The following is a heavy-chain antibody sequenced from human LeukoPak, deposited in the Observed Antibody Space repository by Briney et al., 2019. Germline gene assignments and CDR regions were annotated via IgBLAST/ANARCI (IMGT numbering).Heavy chain of an antibody. J-gene: IGHJ5*02. CDR3: ARVSHYYDSSGINWFDP. CDR2: IYYSGST. D-gene: IGHD3-22*01. Sequence: SETLSLTCTVSGDSISSGGYYWSWIRQHPGKGLEWIGYIYYSGSTYYNPSLKSRVTISVDTSKNQFSLKLSSVTAADTAVYYCARVSHYYDSSGINWFDPWGQGTLVTVSS. CDR1: GDSISSGGYY. V-gene: IGHV4-31*03.